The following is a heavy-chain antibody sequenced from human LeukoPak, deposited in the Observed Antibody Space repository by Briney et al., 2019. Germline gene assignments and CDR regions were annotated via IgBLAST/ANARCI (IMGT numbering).Heavy chain of an antibody. Sequence: SETLSLTCAVYGGSFSAYYWSWIRQPPGIGLEWVGEINHSGSTKYNPSLKSRVTISVDTSKNQFSLRLSSVTAADTAVYYCATQVAVMALHPLDCWGQGTLVTVSS. V-gene: IGHV4-34*01. CDR1: GGSFSAYY. CDR3: ATQVAVMALHPLDC. D-gene: IGHD6-19*01. J-gene: IGHJ4*02. CDR2: INHSGST.